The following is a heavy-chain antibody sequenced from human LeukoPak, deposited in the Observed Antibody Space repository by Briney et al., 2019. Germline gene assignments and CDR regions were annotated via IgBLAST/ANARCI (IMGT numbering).Heavy chain of an antibody. CDR1: GFTLSSYW. D-gene: IGHD1-20*01. CDR3: AREYNWNQGAFDI. V-gene: IGHV3-7*01. Sequence: PGGSLRLSCAASGFTLSSYWMSWVGQAPGKGLEWVANIKQDGSEKYYVDSVKGRFTISRDNAKNSLYLQMNSLRAEDTAVYYCAREYNWNQGAFDIWGQGTMVTVSS. CDR2: IKQDGSEK. J-gene: IGHJ3*02.